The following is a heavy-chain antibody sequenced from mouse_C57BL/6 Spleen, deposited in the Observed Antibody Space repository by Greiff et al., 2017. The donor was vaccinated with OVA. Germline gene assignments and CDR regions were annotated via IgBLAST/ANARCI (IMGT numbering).Heavy chain of an antibody. D-gene: IGHD5-5*01. V-gene: IGHV1-49*01. CDR3: ARGDYRYYAMDY. CDR2: FTMYSDAT. J-gene: IGHJ4*01. Sequence: LQESGAEFVRPGSSVKLSCKDSYFAFMASAMHWVKQRPGHGLEWIGSFTMYSDATEYSENFKGKATLTANTSSTTAYLELSSLTYEDAAVEYCARGDYRYYAMDYWGQGTSVTVSS. CDR1: YFAFMASA.